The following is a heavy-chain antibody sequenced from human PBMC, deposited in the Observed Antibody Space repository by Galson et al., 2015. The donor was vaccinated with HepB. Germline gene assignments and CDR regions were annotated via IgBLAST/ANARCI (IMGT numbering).Heavy chain of an antibody. CDR1: GGSITSPSYY. V-gene: IGHV4-39*01. CDR2: AYYSGST. CDR3: SRLCSGGSCSPAGFDV. J-gene: IGHJ3*01. D-gene: IGHD2-15*01. Sequence: ETLSLTCTVSGGSITSPSYYWGWIRQPPGKGLEWIGSAYYSGSTNYSPSLQSRVTIFVDTSMNQFSLKLRSVTATDTALYYCSRLCSGGSCSPAGFDVWGQGTVVTVSS.